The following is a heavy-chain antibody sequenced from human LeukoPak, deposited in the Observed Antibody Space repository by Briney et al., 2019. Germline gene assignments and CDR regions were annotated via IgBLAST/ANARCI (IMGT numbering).Heavy chain of an antibody. CDR1: GVTFKNYA. J-gene: IGHJ6*02. Sequence: GGPLRLSCAASGVTFKNYAMSWVRQAPGKGLEWVSTIGGSGGNTYYADSVKGRFTISRDNSRNTLYLQMNSLRAEDTAVYYCAKDSVVVPAAPYGMDVWGQGTTVTVSS. CDR3: AKDSVVVPAAPYGMDV. V-gene: IGHV3-23*01. D-gene: IGHD2-2*01. CDR2: IGGSGGNT.